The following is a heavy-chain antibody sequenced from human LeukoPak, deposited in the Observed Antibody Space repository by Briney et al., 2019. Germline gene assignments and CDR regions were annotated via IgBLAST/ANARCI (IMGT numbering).Heavy chain of an antibody. J-gene: IGHJ6*04. D-gene: IGHD3-10*01. CDR3: ARAKGGELSGAVDV. Sequence: GSLRLSCAASGFTFSSYAMSWVRQPPGKGLEWIGEINHSGSTNYNPSLKSRVTISVDTSKNQFSLKLSSVTAADTAVYYCARAKGGELSGAVDVWGKGTTVTVSS. CDR1: GFTFSSYA. CDR2: INHSGST. V-gene: IGHV4-34*01.